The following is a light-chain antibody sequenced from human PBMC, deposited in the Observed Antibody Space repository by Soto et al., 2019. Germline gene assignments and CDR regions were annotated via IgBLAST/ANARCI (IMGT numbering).Light chain of an antibody. CDR2: DAY. CDR3: QQRSAWPLT. J-gene: IGKJ4*01. Sequence: EIVLTQSPATLSLSPGKRATLSCRASQSVRGYLAWYQQKLGQAPRLLISDAYNRAAGVPARFSGSGSGADFTLTISSLEPEDFAVYYCQQRSAWPLTFGGGTKVEIK. CDR1: QSVRGY. V-gene: IGKV3-11*01.